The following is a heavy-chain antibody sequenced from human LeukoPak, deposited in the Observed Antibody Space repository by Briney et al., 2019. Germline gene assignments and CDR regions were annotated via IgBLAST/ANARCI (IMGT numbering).Heavy chain of an antibody. CDR1: GFTFSSYA. CDR3: AKDSSYGDYPDLYYFDY. V-gene: IGHV3-23*01. Sequence: GGSLRLSCAASGFTFSSYAMSGVRQAPGKGLEGVSSISGSGGSTYYADSVKGRFTISRDNSKNTLYLQMNSLRAEDTAVYYCAKDSSYGDYPDLYYFDYWGQGTLVTVSS. D-gene: IGHD4-17*01. CDR2: ISGSGGST. J-gene: IGHJ4*02.